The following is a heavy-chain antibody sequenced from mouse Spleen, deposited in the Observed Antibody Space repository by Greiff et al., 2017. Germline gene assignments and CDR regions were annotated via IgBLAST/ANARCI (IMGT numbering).Heavy chain of an antibody. V-gene: IGHV3-6*02. CDR2: ISYDGSN. J-gene: IGHJ2*01. CDR1: GYSITSGYY. CDR3: AREGYFDY. Sequence: EVKLQESGPGLVKPSQSLSLTCSVTGYSITSGYYWNWIRQFPGNKLEWMGYISYDGSNNYNPSLKNRISITRDTSKNQFFLKLNSVTTEDTATYYCAREGYFDYWGQGTTLTVSS.